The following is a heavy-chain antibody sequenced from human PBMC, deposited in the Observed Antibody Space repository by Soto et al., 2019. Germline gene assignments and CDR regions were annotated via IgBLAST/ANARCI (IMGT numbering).Heavy chain of an antibody. D-gene: IGHD5-18*01. CDR3: ARDPSGGCSYGYYRYYYGMDV. CDR2: IIPIFGTA. V-gene: IGHV1-69*13. Sequence: SVKVSCKASGGTFSSYAISWVRQAPGQGLEWMGGIIPIFGTANYAQKFQGRVTITADESTSTAHMELSSLRSEDTAVYYCARDPSGGCSYGYYRYYYGMDVWAQGTTVTVSS. CDR1: GGTFSSYA. J-gene: IGHJ6*02.